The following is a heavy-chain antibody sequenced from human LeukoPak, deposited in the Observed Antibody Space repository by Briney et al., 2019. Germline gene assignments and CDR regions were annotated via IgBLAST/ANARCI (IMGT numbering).Heavy chain of an antibody. J-gene: IGHJ4*02. D-gene: IGHD6-13*01. CDR2: IKKDGSEK. V-gene: IGHV3-7*01. CDR3: ARWAIAAAGTIDH. Sequence: GGSLRLSCAASGFTFSSYWMSWVRQAPGKGLEWVANIKKDGSEKYYVDSVKGRFTISRDNAKNSLYLQMNSLRAEDTAVYYCARWAIAAAGTIDHWGQGTLVTVSS. CDR1: GFTFSSYW.